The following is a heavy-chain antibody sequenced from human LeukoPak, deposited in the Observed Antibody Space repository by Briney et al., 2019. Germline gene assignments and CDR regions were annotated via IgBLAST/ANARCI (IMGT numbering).Heavy chain of an antibody. J-gene: IGHJ6*03. D-gene: IGHD6-19*01. CDR3: AREGPGVAGTVGYYYYYMDV. Sequence: GGSLRLFCAASGFTFSSYSMNWVRQARGKGLEWVSSISSSSRYIYYADSVKGRFTISRDNAKNSLYLQNNSLRGEDTAVYFFAREGPGVAGTVGYYYYYMDVWGKGTTVTVSS. CDR2: ISSSSRYI. CDR1: GFTFSSYS. V-gene: IGHV3-21*01.